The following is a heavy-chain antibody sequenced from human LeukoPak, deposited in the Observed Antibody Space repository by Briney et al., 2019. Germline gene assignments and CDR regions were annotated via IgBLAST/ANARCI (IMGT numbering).Heavy chain of an antibody. J-gene: IGHJ4*02. V-gene: IGHV3-23*01. D-gene: IGHD3-16*02. CDR1: GFTFSSSA. CDR3: ARGSW. Sequence: PGGSLRLSCTASGFTFSSSAMGWVRQAPGKGLEWVSGMSGSGGGTHYADSVKGRFTISRDNSKNTLYLQMNSLRGEDTATYFCARGSWWGQGTLVTVSS. CDR2: MSGSGGGT.